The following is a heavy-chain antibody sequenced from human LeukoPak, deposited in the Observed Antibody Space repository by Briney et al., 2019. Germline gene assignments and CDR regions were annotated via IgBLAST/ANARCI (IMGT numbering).Heavy chain of an antibody. D-gene: IGHD1-26*01. J-gene: IGHJ4*02. Sequence: RASVTVSCKASGYTFTSYYMHWVRQAPGQGLEWMGIINPSGGSTSYAQKFQGRVTMTRDMSTSTVYMELRSLRSDDTAVYYCARDFGESYYGGGDYWGQGTLVTVSS. CDR2: INPSGGST. CDR3: ARDFGESYYGGGDY. CDR1: GYTFTSYY. V-gene: IGHV1-46*01.